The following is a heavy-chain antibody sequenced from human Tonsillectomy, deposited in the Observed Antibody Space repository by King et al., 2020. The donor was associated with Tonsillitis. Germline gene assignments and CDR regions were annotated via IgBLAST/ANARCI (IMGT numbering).Heavy chain of an antibody. Sequence: VQLQQWGAGLLKPSETLSLTCAVYGGSFSGYYWSWIRQPPGKGLEWIGEINHSGSTNYNPSLKSRVTIPVDTSKNQFSLKLSSVTAADTAVYYCASGGNYYYDSSGYYWGAGYYGMDVWGQGTTVTVSS. D-gene: IGHD3-22*01. CDR1: GGSFSGYY. V-gene: IGHV4-34*01. CDR2: INHSGST. CDR3: ASGGNYYYDSSGYYWGAGYYGMDV. J-gene: IGHJ6*02.